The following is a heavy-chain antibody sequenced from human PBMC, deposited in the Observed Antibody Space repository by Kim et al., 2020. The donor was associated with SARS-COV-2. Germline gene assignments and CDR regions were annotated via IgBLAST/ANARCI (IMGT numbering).Heavy chain of an antibody. V-gene: IGHV3-9*01. Sequence: SIGYAESVKGRFTITRDNAKNSLYLQMNSLRAEDTALYYCAKSPDDAFDIWGQGTMVTVSS. CDR3: AKSPDDAFDI. J-gene: IGHJ3*02. CDR2: SI.